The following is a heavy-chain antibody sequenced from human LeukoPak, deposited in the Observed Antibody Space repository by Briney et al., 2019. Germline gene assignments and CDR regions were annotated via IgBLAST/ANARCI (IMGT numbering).Heavy chain of an antibody. D-gene: IGHD2-15*01. CDR2: ISYDGSNK. V-gene: IGHV3-30-3*01. J-gene: IGHJ4*02. CDR3: AREDIAIDY. Sequence: GGSLRLSCAASGFTFSSYAMHWVRQAPGKGLEWVAVISYDGSNKYYADSVKGRFTISRDNSKNTLYLQMDSLRAEDTAVYYCAREDIAIDYWGQGTLVTVSS. CDR1: GFTFSSYA.